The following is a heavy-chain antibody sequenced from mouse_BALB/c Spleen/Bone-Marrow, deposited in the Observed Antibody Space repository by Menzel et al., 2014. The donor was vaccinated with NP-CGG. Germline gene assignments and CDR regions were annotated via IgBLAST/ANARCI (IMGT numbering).Heavy chain of an antibody. V-gene: IGHV1-69*02. CDR1: GYTFTSYW. J-gene: IGHJ2*01. CDR2: IDPSDSET. Sequence: QVQLQQSGAELVKPGAPVKLSCKASGYTFTSYWMNWVKQRPGRGLEWIGRIDPSDSETYYNQKFKDKATLTVDKSSSTAYIQLSSLTSEDSAVYYCARNWVYFDYWGQGTTLTVSS. D-gene: IGHD4-1*01. CDR3: ARNWVYFDY.